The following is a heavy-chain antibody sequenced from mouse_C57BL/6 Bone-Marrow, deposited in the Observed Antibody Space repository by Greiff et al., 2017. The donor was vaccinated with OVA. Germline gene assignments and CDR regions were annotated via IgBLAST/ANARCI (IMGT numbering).Heavy chain of an antibody. V-gene: IGHV1-22*01. CDR1: GYTFTDYN. Sequence: EVQLQQSGPELVKPGASVKMSCKASGYTFTDYNMHWVKQSHGKSLEWIGYINPNNGGTSYNQKFKGKATLTVNKSSSTAYMELRSLTSEDSAVYYGARSITTVAEDWYFDVWGTGTTVTVSS. CDR3: ARSITTVAEDWYFDV. J-gene: IGHJ1*03. D-gene: IGHD1-1*01. CDR2: INPNNGGT.